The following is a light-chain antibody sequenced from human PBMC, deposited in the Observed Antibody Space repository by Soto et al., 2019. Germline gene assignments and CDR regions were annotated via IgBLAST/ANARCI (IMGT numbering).Light chain of an antibody. CDR1: QSVSSSS. J-gene: IGKJ5*01. V-gene: IGKV3-20*01. CDR3: QRYGSSPLIT. Sequence: EIVMNQSPAALSVSPGERATLSCRASQSVSSSSLAWYQQRPGQAPRLLIYGTSSRATGIPDRFSGSGSGTDFTLTISRLEPEDFAVYFCQRYGSSPLITFGQGTRLEIK. CDR2: GTS.